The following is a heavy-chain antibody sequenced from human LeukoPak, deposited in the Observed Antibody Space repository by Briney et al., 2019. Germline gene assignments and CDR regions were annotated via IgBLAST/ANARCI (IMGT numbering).Heavy chain of an antibody. J-gene: IGHJ4*02. CDR3: ARDGWRGPYY. D-gene: IGHD3-3*01. CDR2: IYSGGRT. V-gene: IGHV3-53*01. CDR1: GFTVSSNY. Sequence: PGGSLRLSCAASGFTVSSNYMSWVRQAPGKGLEWVSVIYSGGRTYYEDSVKGRFTICRDNSKNTLYLQKNSLRGEDTAVYYCARDGWRGPYYWGQGTLVTVSS.